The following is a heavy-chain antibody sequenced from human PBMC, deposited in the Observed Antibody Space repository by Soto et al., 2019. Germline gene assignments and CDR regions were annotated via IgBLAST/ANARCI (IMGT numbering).Heavy chain of an antibody. CDR2: IYATGTT. D-gene: IGHD3-10*01. Sequence: LSLTCTVSGASISGFYWSWIRKSAGKGLEWIGRIYATGTTDYNPSLKSRVMMSVDTSKKQFSLKLNSVTAADTAIYYCARRVESRSFWFDPWGQGTQVTVSS. CDR3: ARRVESRSFWFDP. V-gene: IGHV4-4*07. J-gene: IGHJ5*02. CDR1: GASISGFY.